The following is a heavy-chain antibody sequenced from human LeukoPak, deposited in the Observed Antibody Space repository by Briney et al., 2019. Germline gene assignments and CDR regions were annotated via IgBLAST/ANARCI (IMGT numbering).Heavy chain of an antibody. CDR1: GGSISSGSYY. Sequence: KSSQTQSLTGTVSGGSISSGSYYWRWIRQPAGKGLEWIARIYTSGCTNYNQSRKSRVTISVDTSKNQFSLTLSSVTAADTAVYYCARVTSMVRELDVYWYFDLWGRGTLVTVSS. CDR2: IYTSGCT. V-gene: IGHV4-61*02. D-gene: IGHD3-10*01. CDR3: ARVTSMVRELDVYWYFDL. J-gene: IGHJ2*01.